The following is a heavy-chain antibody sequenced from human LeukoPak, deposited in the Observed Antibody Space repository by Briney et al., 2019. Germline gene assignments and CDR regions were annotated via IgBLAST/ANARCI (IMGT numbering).Heavy chain of an antibody. CDR2: ISYDGSNK. CDR3: ARDVGEQWLASGDY. J-gene: IGHJ4*02. CDR1: GFTFSSYA. V-gene: IGHV3-30-3*01. D-gene: IGHD6-19*01. Sequence: GGSLRLSCAASGFTFSSYAMPWVRQAPGKGLEWVAVISYDGSNKYYADSVKGRFTISRDNSKNTLYLQMNSLRAEDTAVYYCARDVGEQWLASGDYWGQGTLVTVSS.